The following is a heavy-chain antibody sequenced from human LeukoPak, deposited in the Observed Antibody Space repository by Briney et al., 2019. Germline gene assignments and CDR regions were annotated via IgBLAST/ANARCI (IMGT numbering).Heavy chain of an antibody. CDR3: ARVRYSSGWFDP. J-gene: IGHJ5*02. CDR2: IIPILGIA. CDR1: GGTFSSYA. D-gene: IGHD6-25*01. V-gene: IGHV1-69*04. Sequence: SVKVSCKASGGTFSSYAISWVRQAPGQGLEWMGRIIPILGIANYAQKFQGRVTITADKSTSTAYMELSSLRSEDTAVYYCARVRYSSGWFDPRGQGTLVTVSS.